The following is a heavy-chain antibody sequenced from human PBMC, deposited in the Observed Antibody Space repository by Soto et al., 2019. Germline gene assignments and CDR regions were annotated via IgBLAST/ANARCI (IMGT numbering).Heavy chain of an antibody. CDR3: ARGRGYSYGYVDPVYDY. J-gene: IGHJ4*02. CDR1: GGSISSGGYY. Sequence: LSLTCTVSGGSISSGGYYWSWIRQHPGNVLEWIGYIYYSGSTYYNPSLKSRVTISVDTSKNQFSLKLSSVTAADTAVYYCARGRGYSYGYVDPVYDYWGQGTLVTVSS. V-gene: IGHV4-31*03. CDR2: IYYSGST. D-gene: IGHD5-18*01.